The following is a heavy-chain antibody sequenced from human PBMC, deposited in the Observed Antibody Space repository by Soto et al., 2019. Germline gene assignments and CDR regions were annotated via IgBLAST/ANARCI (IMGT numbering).Heavy chain of an antibody. CDR1: GYTFTSYD. CDR3: ASGLGYDFWSGYHDACDI. CDR2: MNPNSGNT. D-gene: IGHD3-3*01. J-gene: IGHJ3*02. V-gene: IGHV1-8*01. Sequence: QVQLVQSGAEVKKPGASVKVSCKASGYTFTSYDINWVRQATGQGLEWMGWMNPNSGNTGYAQKFQGRVTMTRNTTISTAYMEMSSLRSKDTAVYYCASGLGYDFWSGYHDACDIWGQGTMVTVSS.